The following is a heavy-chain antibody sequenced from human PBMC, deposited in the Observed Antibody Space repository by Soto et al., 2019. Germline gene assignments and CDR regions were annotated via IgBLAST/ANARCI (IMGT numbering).Heavy chain of an antibody. CDR3: ARDRSPLGFDP. CDR1: GFTFSSYS. CDR2: ISSSSSYI. Sequence: EVQLVESGGGLVKPGGSLRLSCASSGFTFSSYSMNWVRQAPGKGLEWVSSISSSSSYIYYADSVKGRFTISRDNAKNSLYLQMNSLRAEDTAVYYCARDRSPLGFDPWGQGTLVTVSS. V-gene: IGHV3-21*01. J-gene: IGHJ5*02.